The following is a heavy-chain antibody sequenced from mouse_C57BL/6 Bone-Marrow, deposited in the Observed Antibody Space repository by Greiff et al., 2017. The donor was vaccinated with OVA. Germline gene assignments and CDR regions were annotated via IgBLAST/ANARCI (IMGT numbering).Heavy chain of an antibody. CDR1: GYTFTTYP. CDR2: FHPYNDDT. V-gene: IGHV1-47*01. Sequence: VQLQPSGAELVKPGASVTMSCKASGYTFTTYPIEWMKQNHGKSLEWIGNFHPYNDDTKYNEKFKGKATLTVEKSSSTVYLELSRLTSDDSAVYYCARGDYYGSSYGYVDVWGTGTTVTVSS. J-gene: IGHJ1*03. CDR3: ARGDYYGSSYGYVDV. D-gene: IGHD1-1*01.